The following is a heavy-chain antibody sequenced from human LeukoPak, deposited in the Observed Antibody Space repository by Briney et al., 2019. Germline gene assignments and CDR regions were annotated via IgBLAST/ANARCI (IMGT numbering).Heavy chain of an antibody. CDR2: ISYDGRNK. CDR1: GFTFSSYA. D-gene: IGHD6-13*01. CDR3: ARERIAAVGTGWFDP. V-gene: IGHV3-30*04. Sequence: GGSLRLSCAASGFTFSSYAIHWVRQAPGTGLDWVAVISYDGRNKYYADSVKGRFTISRDNSKNTLYLQINSLRAEDTAVYYCARERIAAVGTGWFDPWGQGTLVTVSS. J-gene: IGHJ5*02.